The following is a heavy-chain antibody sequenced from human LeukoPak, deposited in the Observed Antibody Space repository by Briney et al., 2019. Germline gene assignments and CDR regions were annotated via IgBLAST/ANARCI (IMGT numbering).Heavy chain of an antibody. CDR1: GFTFSNYA. CDR2: FSGSGGST. Sequence: PGGSLRLSCVASGFTFSNYAMTWVRQAPGKGLEWVSTFSGSGGSTYYADSVKGRFTISRDNSKNTLYLQMNSLRAEDTAVYYCASASCSGSSCYSGYFDYWGQGTLVTVSS. V-gene: IGHV3-23*01. J-gene: IGHJ4*02. D-gene: IGHD2-15*01. CDR3: ASASCSGSSCYSGYFDY.